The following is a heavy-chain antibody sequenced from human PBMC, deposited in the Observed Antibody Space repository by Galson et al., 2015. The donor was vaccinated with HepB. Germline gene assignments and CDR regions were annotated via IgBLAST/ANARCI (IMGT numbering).Heavy chain of an antibody. CDR2: ISSSSSTI. CDR3: ARGNSYSGSYYEYYYYGMDV. D-gene: IGHD1-26*01. V-gene: IGHV3-48*01. J-gene: IGHJ6*02. Sequence: SLRLSCAASGFTFSSYSMNWVRQAPGKGLEWVSYISSSSSTIYYAGSVKGRFTISRDNAKNSLYLQMNSLRAEDTAVYYCARGNSYSGSYYEYYYYGMDVWGQGTTVTVSS. CDR1: GFTFSSYS.